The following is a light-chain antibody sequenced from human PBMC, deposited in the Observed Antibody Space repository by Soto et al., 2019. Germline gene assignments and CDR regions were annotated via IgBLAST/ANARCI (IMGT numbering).Light chain of an antibody. Sequence: ENVLTQSPGTLSLSPGERATLSCRASQSVSSGYLAWYQRKPGQAPRLLIFGASSRATDIPDRFSGSGSGTDFTLTISRLQPEDFATYYCQQSYSTLLITFGQGTRLEIK. CDR2: GAS. V-gene: IGKV3-20*01. J-gene: IGKJ5*01. CDR1: QSVSSGY. CDR3: QQSYSTLLIT.